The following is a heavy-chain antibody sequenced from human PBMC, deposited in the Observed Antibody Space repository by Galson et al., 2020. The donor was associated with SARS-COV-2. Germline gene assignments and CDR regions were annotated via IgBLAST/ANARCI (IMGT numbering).Heavy chain of an antibody. J-gene: IGHJ6*03. D-gene: IGHD2-2*01. V-gene: IGHV1-2*04. CDR3: ARESSSRDGDYYYYMDV. Sequence: ASVKVSCKASGYTFTGYYMHWVRQAPGQGLEWMVWINPNSGGTNYAQKFQGWVTMTRDTSISTAYMELSRLRSDDTAVYYCARESSSRDGDYYYYMDVWGKGTTVTVSS. CDR1: GYTFTGYY. CDR2: INPNSGGT.